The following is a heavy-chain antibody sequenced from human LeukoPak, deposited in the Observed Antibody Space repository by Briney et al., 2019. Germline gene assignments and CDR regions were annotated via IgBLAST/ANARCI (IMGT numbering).Heavy chain of an antibody. CDR1: GYTFTTYY. J-gene: IGHJ3*02. V-gene: IGHV1-18*04. Sequence: ASVKVSCKASGYTFTTYYMHWVRQAPGQGLEWMGWISAYNGNTNYAQKLQGRVTMTTDTSTSTAYMELRSLRSDDTAVYYCARSSGSYYEWSFDIWGQGTMVTVSS. CDR2: ISAYNGNT. D-gene: IGHD1-26*01. CDR3: ARSSGSYYEWSFDI.